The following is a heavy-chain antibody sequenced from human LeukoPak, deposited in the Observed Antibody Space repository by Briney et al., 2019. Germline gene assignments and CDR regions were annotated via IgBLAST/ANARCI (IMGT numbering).Heavy chain of an antibody. D-gene: IGHD3-22*01. CDR3: ARQSISGSSLSYFDY. CDR1: GVSFSGYY. J-gene: IGHJ4*02. CDR2: INHSGST. Sequence: PSETLSLTCVVYGVSFSGYYWSWIRQPPGKGLEWIGEINHSGSTNYNPSLKSRVTISVDTSKNQFSLKLRSVTAADTAVYYCARQSISGSSLSYFDYWGQGTLVNVSS. V-gene: IGHV4-34*01.